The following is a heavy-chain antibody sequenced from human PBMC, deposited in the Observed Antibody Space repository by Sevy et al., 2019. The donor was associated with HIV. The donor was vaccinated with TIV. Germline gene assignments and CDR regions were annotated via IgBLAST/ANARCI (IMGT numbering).Heavy chain of an antibody. Sequence: ASVKVSCKTSGYTFTGYYIHWVRQAPGQGLEWIGWINPNSGGTYFATKFQDSATMTTDASVKTAYMELRSLRLDDTAVYYCARMGDYYDSSGYYPLKFWGQGTLVTVSS. D-gene: IGHD3-22*01. CDR3: ARMGDYYDSSGYYPLKF. J-gene: IGHJ4*02. CDR1: GYTFTGYY. V-gene: IGHV1-2*02. CDR2: INPNSGGT.